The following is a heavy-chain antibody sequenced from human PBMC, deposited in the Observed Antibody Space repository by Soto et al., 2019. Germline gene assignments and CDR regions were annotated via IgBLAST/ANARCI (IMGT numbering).Heavy chain of an antibody. CDR2: INPNSGGT. J-gene: IGHJ6*02. V-gene: IGHV1-2*02. D-gene: IGHD3-9*01. CDR1: GYTFTGYY. CDR3: ARVVTPTLRYFDWLSYYYYGMDV. Sequence: ASVKVSCKASGYTFTGYYMHWVRQAPGQGLEWMGWINPNSGGTNYAQKFQGRVTMTRGTSISTAYMELSRLRSDDTAVYYCARVVTPTLRYFDWLSYYYYGMDVWGQGTTVTVSS.